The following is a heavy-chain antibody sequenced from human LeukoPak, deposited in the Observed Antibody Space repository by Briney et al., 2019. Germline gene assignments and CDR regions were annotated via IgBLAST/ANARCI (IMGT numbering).Heavy chain of an antibody. Sequence: SETLSLTCTVSGGSISSGSYYWSWIRQPAGKGLEWIGRIYTSGSTNYNPSLKSRVTRSVDTSKNQFSLKLSSVTAADTAVYYCARDFAFWGQGTLVTVSS. CDR2: IYTSGST. V-gene: IGHV4-61*02. J-gene: IGHJ4*02. CDR3: ARDFAF. CDR1: GGSISSGSYY.